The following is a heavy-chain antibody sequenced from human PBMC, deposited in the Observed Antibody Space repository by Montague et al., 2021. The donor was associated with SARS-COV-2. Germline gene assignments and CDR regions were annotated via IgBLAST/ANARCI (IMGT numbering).Heavy chain of an antibody. CDR2: IYHSGNT. J-gene: IGHJ4*02. Sequence: SETLSLTCAVSGGSISSSNWWSWVRQPPGKGLEWIGEIYHSGNTNYNPSHKSRVTISVDKSKNQFSLKLSSVTAADTAVYYRARARMPSWGFDYWGQGTLVTVSS. CDR3: ARARMPSWGFDY. V-gene: IGHV4-4*02. CDR1: GGSISSSNW. D-gene: IGHD2-2*01.